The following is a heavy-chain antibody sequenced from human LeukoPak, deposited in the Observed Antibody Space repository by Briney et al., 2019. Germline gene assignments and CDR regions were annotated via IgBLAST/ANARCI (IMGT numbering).Heavy chain of an antibody. CDR3: AREPITMVRGVHPGYYGMDA. J-gene: IGHJ6*02. D-gene: IGHD3-10*01. Sequence: SETLSLTCTVSGGSISGYYWSWIRQPPGKGLERIGHIYDSGSTNYNPSLKSRVTISVDTSKNQFSLKLSSVTAADTAVYYCAREPITMVRGVHPGYYGMDAWGQGTTVTVSS. V-gene: IGHV4-59*01. CDR2: IYDSGST. CDR1: GGSISGYY.